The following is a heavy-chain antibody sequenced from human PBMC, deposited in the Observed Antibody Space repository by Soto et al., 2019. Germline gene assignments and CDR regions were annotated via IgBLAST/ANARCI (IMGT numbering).Heavy chain of an antibody. J-gene: IGHJ4*02. CDR2: IYYSGST. V-gene: IGHV4-39*01. D-gene: IGHD6-19*01. CDR3: ASHARLAGYYFDY. Sequence: QLQLQESGPGLVKPSETLSLTCTVSGGSISSSSYYWGWIRQPPGKGLEWIGSIYYSGSTYYNPSLKSRVTISVDTSKNQFSLKLSSVTAADTAVYYCASHARLAGYYFDYWGQGTLVTVSS. CDR1: GGSISSSSYY.